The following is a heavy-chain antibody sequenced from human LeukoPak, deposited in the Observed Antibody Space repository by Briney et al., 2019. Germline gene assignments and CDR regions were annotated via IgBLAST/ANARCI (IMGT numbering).Heavy chain of an antibody. D-gene: IGHD1-26*01. CDR1: GFTFSSYS. Sequence: GGSLRLSCAASGFTFSSYSMNWVRQAPGKGLEWVSSISSSSSYIYYADSVKGRFTISRDNAKNSLYLQMNSLRAEDTAVYYCAKGGLVGATSPYFDYWGQGTLVTVSS. J-gene: IGHJ4*02. V-gene: IGHV3-21*01. CDR2: ISSSSSYI. CDR3: AKGGLVGATSPYFDY.